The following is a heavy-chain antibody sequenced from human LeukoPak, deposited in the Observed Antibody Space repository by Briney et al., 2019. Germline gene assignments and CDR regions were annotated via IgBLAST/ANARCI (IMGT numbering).Heavy chain of an antibody. Sequence: GGSLRLSCAASGFTFSSYSMNGVRQAPGKGLEWVSYISSSSSTIYYADSVKGRFTISRDNAKNSLYLQMNSLRAEDTAVYYCARDRGDSSGYYAYWGQGTLVTVSS. V-gene: IGHV3-48*01. D-gene: IGHD3-22*01. J-gene: IGHJ4*02. CDR2: ISSSSSTI. CDR1: GFTFSSYS. CDR3: ARDRGDSSGYYAY.